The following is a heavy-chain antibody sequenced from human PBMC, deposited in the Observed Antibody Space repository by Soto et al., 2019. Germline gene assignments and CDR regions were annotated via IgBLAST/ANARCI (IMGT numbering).Heavy chain of an antibody. D-gene: IGHD3-16*01. V-gene: IGHV1-69*12. CDR2: IIPIDATV. J-gene: IGHJ6*02. CDR3: AREGVRGMDV. CDR1: GGTFSNYA. Sequence: QVQLVQSGAEVKKPGSSVKVSCKASGGTFSNYALISWVRQAPGQGLEWMGGIIPIDATVNYAQKFQGRITITADESTTTAYMDLGSLRSEDTAVYYCAREGVRGMDVWGQGTTVTVSS.